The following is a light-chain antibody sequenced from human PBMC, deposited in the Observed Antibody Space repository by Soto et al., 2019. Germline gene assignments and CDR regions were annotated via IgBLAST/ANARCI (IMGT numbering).Light chain of an antibody. Sequence: ETVLTQPPGTPSLSPGESATLSCRDSQSISSSHLAWYQQNPGQAPRLLIYGESTRATGIPGRFSGSGSETDLTLTISRLEPEDFAVYYCQKFDTSPWTCGQGTKVDIK. V-gene: IGKV3-20*01. CDR2: GES. CDR1: QSISSSH. J-gene: IGKJ1*01. CDR3: QKFDTSPWT.